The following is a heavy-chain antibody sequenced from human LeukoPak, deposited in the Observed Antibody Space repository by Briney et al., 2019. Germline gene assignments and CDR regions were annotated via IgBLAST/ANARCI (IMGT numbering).Heavy chain of an antibody. J-gene: IGHJ4*02. CDR1: GGSVYTSDYY. Sequence: SESLSLTCTVSGGSVYTSDYYWGWVRQPPGKGPEWIGDIFYTGKTNYNPSLKSRVSISIDTSKNQFSLKLTSVTAADTAVYYCARVFDSWGQGTLVTVSS. CDR2: IFYTGKT. CDR3: ARVFDS. V-gene: IGHV4-39*07.